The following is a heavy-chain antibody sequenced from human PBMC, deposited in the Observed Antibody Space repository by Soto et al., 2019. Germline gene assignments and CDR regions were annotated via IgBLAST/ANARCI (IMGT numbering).Heavy chain of an antibody. D-gene: IGHD5-12*01. Sequence: SETLSLTCTVSGGSISSGDYYWSWIRQPPGKGLEWIGYIYYSGSTYYNPSLKSRVTISVDTSKNQFSLKLSSVTAADTAVYYCASGGPSGYDSRNFDYWGQGTLVTVSS. J-gene: IGHJ4*02. CDR2: IYYSGST. CDR1: GGSISSGDYY. V-gene: IGHV4-30-4*01. CDR3: ASGGPSGYDSRNFDY.